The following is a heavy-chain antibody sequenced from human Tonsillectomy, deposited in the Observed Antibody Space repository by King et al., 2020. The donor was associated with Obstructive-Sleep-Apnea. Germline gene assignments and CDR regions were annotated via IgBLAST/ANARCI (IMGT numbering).Heavy chain of an antibody. V-gene: IGHV4-59*08. D-gene: IGHD5-12*01. Sequence: QLQESGPGLVKPSETLSLTCTVSGGSISNYYWSWIRQPPGKGLEWIGYMYYSWNTNFNPSLKSRVTISADTSKIHFSLRLRSVTAADTAGYYCARHRGVEDYGGYGDYFDYWGQGTLVTVSS. CDR2: MYYSWNT. J-gene: IGHJ4*02. CDR1: GGSISNYY. CDR3: ARHRGVEDYGGYGDYFDY.